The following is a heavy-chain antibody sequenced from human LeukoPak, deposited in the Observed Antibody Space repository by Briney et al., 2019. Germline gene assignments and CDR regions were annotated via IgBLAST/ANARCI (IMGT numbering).Heavy chain of an antibody. CDR2: IYYSGST. J-gene: IGHJ4*02. Sequence: SETLSLTCTVSGGSISSGGYYWSWIRQHPGKGLEWIGYIYYSGSTYYNPSLKSRVTISVDTSKNQFSLKLSSVTAADTAVYYCARANVVKIVVDPVALGYWGQGTLVTVSS. CDR1: GGSISSGGYY. D-gene: IGHD3-22*01. CDR3: ARANVVKIVVDPVALGY. V-gene: IGHV4-31*03.